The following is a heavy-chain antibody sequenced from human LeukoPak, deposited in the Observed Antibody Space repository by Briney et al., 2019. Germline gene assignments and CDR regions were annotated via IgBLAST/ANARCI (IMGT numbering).Heavy chain of an antibody. CDR1: GFTVSTCY. D-gene: IGHD2-2*01. CDR2: IYSGGST. Sequence: GGSLRLSCAASGFTVSTCYMTWVRQAPGKGLECVSVIYSGGSTYYADSVKGRFTVSRDNSKNTLYLQMNSLGAEDTAMYYCARGLGYCTSTTCLLPFDYWGQGTLVTVSS. V-gene: IGHV3-53*01. J-gene: IGHJ4*02. CDR3: ARGLGYCTSTTCLLPFDY.